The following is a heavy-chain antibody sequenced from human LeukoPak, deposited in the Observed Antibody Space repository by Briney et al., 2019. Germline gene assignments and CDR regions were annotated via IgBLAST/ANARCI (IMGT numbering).Heavy chain of an antibody. Sequence: SQTLSLTCAISGDSVSSNSVTWNWIRQSPSRGLEWLGRTYYRSTWYNDYAVSVRGRITVNTDTSKNQFSLPLNSVTPEDTAVYYCARRLTQYDCFDPWGQGILVTVSS. D-gene: IGHD2-2*01. J-gene: IGHJ5*02. CDR1: GDSVSSNSVT. V-gene: IGHV6-1*01. CDR3: ARRLTQYDCFDP. CDR2: TYYRSTWYN.